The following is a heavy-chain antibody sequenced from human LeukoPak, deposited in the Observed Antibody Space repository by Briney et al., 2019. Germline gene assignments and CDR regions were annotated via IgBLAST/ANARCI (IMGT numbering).Heavy chain of an antibody. CDR1: GFTFGSYA. Sequence: PGGSLRLSCAATGFTFGSYAMSSVRQAPGKGMEWVSAISGSGGSTYCADSVKGRFTISRDNSKNTLYLQMNSLRAEDTAVYYCAKDTIMITFGGVISTYFTNYYYYYMDVWGKGTTVTVSS. CDR3: AKDTIMITFGGVISTYFTNYYYYYMDV. D-gene: IGHD3-16*02. CDR2: ISGSGGST. J-gene: IGHJ6*03. V-gene: IGHV3-23*01.